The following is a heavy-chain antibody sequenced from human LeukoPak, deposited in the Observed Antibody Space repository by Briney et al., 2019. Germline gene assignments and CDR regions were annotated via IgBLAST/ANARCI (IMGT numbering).Heavy chain of an antibody. V-gene: IGHV4-38-2*01. Sequence: PSETLSLTCSVSGYSISSGYYWGWIRQPPGKGLEWIGSIYHSGSTYYNPSLKSRVTISVDTSKNQFSMKLSSVTAADTAVYYCARLVGAPLVFDYWGQGILVT. J-gene: IGHJ4*02. CDR1: GYSISSGYY. D-gene: IGHD1-26*01. CDR2: IYHSGST. CDR3: ARLVGAPLVFDY.